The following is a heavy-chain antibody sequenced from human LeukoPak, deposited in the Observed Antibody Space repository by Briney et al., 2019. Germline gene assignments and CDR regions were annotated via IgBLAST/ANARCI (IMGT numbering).Heavy chain of an antibody. CDR3: ARDMVGLAADDNWFDP. CDR2: TSVYNSNT. D-gene: IGHD6-13*01. Sequence: ASVTVSCKASGYTFTSYGISWVRQAPGQGLEWMGWTSVYNSNTNYAQQFQGRVTLTTDISTSTAYMELRSLRSDDTAMYYCARDMVGLAADDNWFDPWGQGTLVTVSS. J-gene: IGHJ5*02. V-gene: IGHV1-18*01. CDR1: GYTFTSYG.